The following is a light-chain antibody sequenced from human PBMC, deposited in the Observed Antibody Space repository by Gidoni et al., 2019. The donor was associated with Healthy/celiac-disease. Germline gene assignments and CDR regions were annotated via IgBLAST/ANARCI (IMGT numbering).Light chain of an antibody. CDR1: QRVSSY. J-gene: IGKJ4*01. V-gene: IGKV3-11*01. Sequence: EIVLTQSPATLSLSPGERATLSCRASQRVSSYLAWYQQKPGQAPRLLIYDASNRATGIPARFSSSGSGTDFTLTISSLEPEYFAFYYCQQRSNWLTFGGGTKVEIK. CDR2: DAS. CDR3: QQRSNWLT.